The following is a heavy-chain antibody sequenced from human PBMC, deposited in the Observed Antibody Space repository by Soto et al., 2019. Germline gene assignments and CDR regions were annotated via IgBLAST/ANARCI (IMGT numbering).Heavy chain of an antibody. CDR2: ISYHGSDK. V-gene: IGHV3-30-3*01. D-gene: IGHD3-22*01. CDR3: ARSRLYYDTSDYLDY. Sequence: PGGSLRLSCAASGFTFSSDAMHWVRQAPGKGLGWVAVISYHGSDKFYTDSVKGRFTISRENSKNTLYLEMNSLRADDTAVYYCARSRLYYDTSDYLDYWGQGTLVTVSS. CDR1: GFTFSSDA. J-gene: IGHJ4*02.